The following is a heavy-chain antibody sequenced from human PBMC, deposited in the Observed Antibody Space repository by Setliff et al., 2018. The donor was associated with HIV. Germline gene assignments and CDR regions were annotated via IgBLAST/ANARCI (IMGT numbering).Heavy chain of an antibody. D-gene: IGHD1-7*01. J-gene: IGHJ5*01. CDR3: ARDLWNYRIDS. Sequence: GGSLRLSCAASGFTFSSYGMHWVRQAPGKGLEWVAVIWYDGSNKYYADSVKGRFTISRDNSKNTLYLQMSSLRAEDTAVYYCARDLWNYRIDSWGQGTLVTVSS. CDR2: IWYDGSNK. CDR1: GFTFSSYG. V-gene: IGHV3-33*01.